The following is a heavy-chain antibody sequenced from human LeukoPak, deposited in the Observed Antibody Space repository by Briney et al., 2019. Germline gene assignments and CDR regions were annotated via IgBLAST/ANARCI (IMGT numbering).Heavy chain of an antibody. D-gene: IGHD3-16*02. J-gene: IGHJ4*02. CDR3: ARYIWGSYPTFEDY. Sequence: SETLSLTCTVSGGSLSSYYWSWLRQPPGKGLEWIGYISYSGSTNYNPSLKSRVTISVDTSKNQLSLKLNSVTAADTAVYYCARYIWGSYPTFEDYWGQGSLVTVSS. CDR2: ISYSGST. CDR1: GGSLSSYY. V-gene: IGHV4-59*01.